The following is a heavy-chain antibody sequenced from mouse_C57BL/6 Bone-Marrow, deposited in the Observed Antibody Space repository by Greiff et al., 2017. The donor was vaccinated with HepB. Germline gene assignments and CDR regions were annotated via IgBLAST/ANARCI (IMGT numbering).Heavy chain of an antibody. CDR3: TRDDYDDY. CDR1: GYTFTDYE. Sequence: QVQLQQSGAELVRPGASVTLSCKASGYTFTDYEMHWVKQTPVHGLEWIGAIDPETGGTAYNQKFKGKAILTADKSSSTAYMQLRSLTSEDSAVYYCTRDDYDDYWGQGTTLTVSA. V-gene: IGHV1-15*01. CDR2: IDPETGGT. J-gene: IGHJ2*01. D-gene: IGHD2-4*01.